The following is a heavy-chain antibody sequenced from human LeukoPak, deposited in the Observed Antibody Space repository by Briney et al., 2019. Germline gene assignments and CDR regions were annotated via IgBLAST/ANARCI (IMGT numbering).Heavy chain of an antibody. Sequence: GASVKVSCKASGYTFTGYYLHWVRQAPGQGLDWMGWINPNSGATNYAQNFQGRVTITRDTSISTAYMELTRLRSHDTAVYYCARSSGWFDPWGQGSLVTVSS. D-gene: IGHD6-19*01. CDR3: ARSSGWFDP. V-gene: IGHV1-2*02. J-gene: IGHJ5*02. CDR1: GYTFTGYY. CDR2: INPNSGAT.